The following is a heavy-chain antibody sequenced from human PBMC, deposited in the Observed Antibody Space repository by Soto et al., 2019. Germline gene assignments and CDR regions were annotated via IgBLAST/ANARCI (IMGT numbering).Heavy chain of an antibody. V-gene: IGHV3-7*01. Sequence: EVQLVEAGGDLVQPGGSLRLSCAASGFTFSNYWMSWVRQAPGKGLEWVANINQDGSEKYYVDSVKGRFTISRDNAKRSLYLQMNSLRAEDTAVYFCATGWTMDVWGQGTTVTVSS. CDR3: ATGWTMDV. D-gene: IGHD2-15*01. CDR1: GFTFSNYW. CDR2: INQDGSEK. J-gene: IGHJ6*02.